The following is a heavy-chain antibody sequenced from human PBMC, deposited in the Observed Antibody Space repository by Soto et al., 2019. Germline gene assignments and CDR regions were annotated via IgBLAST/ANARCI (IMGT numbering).Heavy chain of an antibody. CDR1: GGTFSSYT. V-gene: IGHV1-69*02. D-gene: IGHD2-2*01. CDR2: IIPILGIA. CDR3: AGSPGYYQLLLSCFAP. Sequence: QVQLVQSGAEVKKPGSSVKVSCKASGGTFSSYTISWVRQAPGQGLEWMGRIIPILGIANYAQKCQGRVTITADKSTSRAYMELSSLRSEDTAVYYFAGSPGYYQLLLSCFAPCGQGTLVTVSS. J-gene: IGHJ5*02.